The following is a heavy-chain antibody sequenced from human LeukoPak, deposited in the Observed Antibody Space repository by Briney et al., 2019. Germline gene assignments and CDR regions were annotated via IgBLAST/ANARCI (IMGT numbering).Heavy chain of an antibody. CDR2: IYHSGST. J-gene: IGHJ2*01. V-gene: IGHV4-38-2*02. D-gene: IGHD2-2*01. Sequence: SETLSLTCTVSGYSISSGYYWGWIRQPPGKGLEWIGSIYHSGSTYYNPSLKSRVTISVDTSKNHFSLKLSSVTAADTAVYYCAGVLIVVVPAAAGTLNWYFDLWGRGTLVAVSS. CDR3: AGVLIVVVPAAAGTLNWYFDL. CDR1: GYSISSGYY.